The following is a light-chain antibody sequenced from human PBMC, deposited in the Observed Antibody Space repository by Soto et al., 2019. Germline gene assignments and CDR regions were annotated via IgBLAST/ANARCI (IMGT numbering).Light chain of an antibody. Sequence: EIVLTQSPGTLSLSPGEISTLSCRASQSVSARYLVWYQKKPGQAPRLLIYGASSRATGIPERVSGSGSGTDFTITISRLENEDFEVYYCHQYESSMWTFGRGTKVDIK. V-gene: IGKV3-20*01. CDR2: GAS. J-gene: IGKJ1*01. CDR1: QSVSARY. CDR3: HQYESSMWT.